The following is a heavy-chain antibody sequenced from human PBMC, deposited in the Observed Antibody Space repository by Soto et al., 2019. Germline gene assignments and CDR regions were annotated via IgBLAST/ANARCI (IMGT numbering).Heavy chain of an antibody. Sequence: SETLSLTCFVSGYSITAGGYYWSWIRHHPGKGLEWIGSFYSSGSIIYNPSLRSRVSISGDTSSNQFSMSLTSVTAADTARYYCARMYSSGSGWFHPGGQGTLVTVAS. CDR2: FYSSGSI. J-gene: IGHJ5*02. V-gene: IGHV4-31*03. CDR1: GYSITAGGYY. CDR3: ARMYSSGSGWFHP. D-gene: IGHD6-19*01.